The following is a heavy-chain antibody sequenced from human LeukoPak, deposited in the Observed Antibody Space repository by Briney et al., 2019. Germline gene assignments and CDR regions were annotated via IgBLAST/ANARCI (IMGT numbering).Heavy chain of an antibody. J-gene: IGHJ4*02. D-gene: IGHD3-3*01. V-gene: IGHV4-59*01. CDR2: IYYSGST. CDR1: GGSISSYC. CDR3: ARDSQRVYDFWSGPAHFDY. Sequence: PSETLSLTCTVSGGSISSYCWSWIRQPPGKGLEWIGYIYYSGSTNYNPSPKSRVTISVDTSKNQFSLKLSSVTAADTAVYYCARDSQRVYDFWSGPAHFDYWGQGTLVTVSS.